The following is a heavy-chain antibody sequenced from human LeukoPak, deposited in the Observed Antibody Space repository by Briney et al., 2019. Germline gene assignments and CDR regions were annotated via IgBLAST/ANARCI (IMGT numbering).Heavy chain of an antibody. D-gene: IGHD6-6*01. CDR3: ARDKAARPRGYAFDI. V-gene: IGHV3-53*01. CDR1: GFTVSSNY. CDR2: IYSGGST. Sequence: PGGSLRLSCAASGFTVSSNYMSWVRQAPGKGLEWVSVIYSGGSTYYADSVKGRFTISRDNSKNTLYLQMNSLRAEDTAVYYCARDKAARPRGYAFDIWGQGTMVTVSS. J-gene: IGHJ3*02.